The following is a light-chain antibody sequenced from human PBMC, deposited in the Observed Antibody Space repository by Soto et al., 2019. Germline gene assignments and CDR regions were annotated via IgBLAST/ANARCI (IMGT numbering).Light chain of an antibody. CDR2: DAS. CDR1: QDISNY. Sequence: IQMTQSPSSLSASVGDRVTITCQASQDISNYLNWYQQKPGKAPKLLIYDASNLETGVPSRFSGSGSGTEFTFTISSLQPEEIATYYCQQYDNLPLTFGPGNKVDIQ. J-gene: IGKJ3*01. V-gene: IGKV1-33*01. CDR3: QQYDNLPLT.